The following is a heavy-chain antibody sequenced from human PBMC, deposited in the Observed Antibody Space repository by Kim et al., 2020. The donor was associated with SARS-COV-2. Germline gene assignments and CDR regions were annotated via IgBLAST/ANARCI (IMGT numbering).Heavy chain of an antibody. CDR2: ISASGNST. CDR3: ARGPHCGGGTCYSVCAFDG. J-gene: IGHJ3*01. V-gene: IGHV3-23*01. CDR1: GFTFSTYA. D-gene: IGHD2-15*01. Sequence: GGSLRLSCAASGFTFSTYAMTWVRQAPGKGLEWVSSISASGNSTYDAESVKGRFTVSRDKSRNTLYLQMNSLRTDDTALYYCARGPHCGGGTCYSVCAFDGWGQRTVVTVSS.